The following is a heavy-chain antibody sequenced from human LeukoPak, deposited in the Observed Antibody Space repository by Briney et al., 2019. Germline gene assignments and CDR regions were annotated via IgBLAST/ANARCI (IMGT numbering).Heavy chain of an antibody. V-gene: IGHV4-4*07. CDR3: AREQQLPPEGAFDI. Sequence: PSETLSLTCTVSGGSISSYYWSWIRQPAGKGLEWIGRIYTSGSTNYNPSFKSRVTMSVDTSKNQFSLKLSSVTAADTAVYYCAREQQLPPEGAFDIWGQGTMVTVSS. J-gene: IGHJ3*02. D-gene: IGHD6-13*01. CDR2: IYTSGST. CDR1: GGSISSYY.